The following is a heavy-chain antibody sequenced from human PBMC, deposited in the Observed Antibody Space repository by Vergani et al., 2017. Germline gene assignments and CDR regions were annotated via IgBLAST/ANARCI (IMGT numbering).Heavy chain of an antibody. Sequence: EVQLLESGGGLVQPGGSLRLSCAASGFTFSSYAMSWVRQAPGKGLEWVSAIGGSGGSTYYAESVKGRFTICRDNSKNTLYLQINRLRAEDTAVYYCAKDVGGYNYVGYWGQGTLVTVSS. V-gene: IGHV3-23*01. CDR2: IGGSGGST. CDR1: GFTFSSYA. CDR3: AKDVGGYNYVGY. J-gene: IGHJ4*02. D-gene: IGHD5-24*01.